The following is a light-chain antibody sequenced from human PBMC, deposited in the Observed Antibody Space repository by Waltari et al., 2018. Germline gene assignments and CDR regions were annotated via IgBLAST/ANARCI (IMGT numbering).Light chain of an antibody. CDR2: GKD. CDR1: SLRTSY. V-gene: IGLV3-19*01. Sequence: SSELTQDPAVSVALGQTVRFTCQGDSLRTSYASWYQLKPGKAPVLVIYGKDKRPSGSQDRISGYSSGTTSSLTITGAQAEDEADYYCSSRNGRANQVVFAGGTKVTVL. J-gene: IGLJ3*02. CDR3: SSRNGRANQVV.